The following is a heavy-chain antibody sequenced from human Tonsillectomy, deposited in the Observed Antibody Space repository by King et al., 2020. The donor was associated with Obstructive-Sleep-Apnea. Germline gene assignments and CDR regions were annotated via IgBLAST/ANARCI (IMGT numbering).Heavy chain of an antibody. Sequence: MHWVRQAPGKGLEWISGINWNSGSMGYAVSVKGRFTISRDNAKNSLYLQMNGLRPDDTALYYCEKGWRVRDSGWHGGSDYWCQGTLVTVSS. CDR3: EKGWRVRDSGWHGGSDY. CDR2: INWNSGSM. V-gene: IGHV3-9*01. D-gene: IGHD6-19*01. J-gene: IGHJ4*02.